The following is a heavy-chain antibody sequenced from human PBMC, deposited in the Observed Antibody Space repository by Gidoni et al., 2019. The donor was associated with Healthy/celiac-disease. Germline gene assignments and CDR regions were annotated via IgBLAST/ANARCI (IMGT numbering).Heavy chain of an antibody. CDR3: ARGLVGATTAGIN. CDR1: GSPFTSDD. CDR2: MNPNSGNT. J-gene: IGHJ4*02. Sequence: QLQLVQSGAEVKKPGASAKVSCKASGSPFTSDDINWVRQAPGQGLEWMGWMNPNSGNTGYAQKFQGRVTMTRNTSISTAYMELSSLRSEDTAVYYCARGLVGATTAGINWGQGTLVTVSS. D-gene: IGHD1-26*01. V-gene: IGHV1-8*01.